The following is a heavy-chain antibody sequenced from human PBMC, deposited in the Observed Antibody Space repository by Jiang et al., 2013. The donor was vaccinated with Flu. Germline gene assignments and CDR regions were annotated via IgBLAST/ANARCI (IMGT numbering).Heavy chain of an antibody. D-gene: IGHD3-16*02. J-gene: IGHJ3*02. Sequence: SISSYYWSWIRQPPGKGLEWIGYIYYSGSTNYNPSLKSRVTISVDTSKNQFSLKLSSVTAADTAVYYCARDTGYDYVWGSYRFDAFDIWGQGTMVTVSS. CDR3: ARDTGYDYVWGSYRFDAFDI. CDR1: SISSYY. CDR2: IYYSGST. V-gene: IGHV4-59*01.